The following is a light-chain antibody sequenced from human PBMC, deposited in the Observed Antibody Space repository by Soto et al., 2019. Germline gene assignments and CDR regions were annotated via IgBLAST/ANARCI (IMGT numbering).Light chain of an antibody. CDR1: QSINVL. J-gene: IGKJ5*01. CDR3: QQYNNWPIT. CDR2: RAS. Sequence: EVVLTQSPATLSVSPGEGATLSCRASQSINVLLAWYQQKPGQAPRLLIYRASTRATGVPARFSGSGSETEFTLTISTLQSEDFAVYYCQQYNNWPITFGQGTRLEI. V-gene: IGKV3-15*01.